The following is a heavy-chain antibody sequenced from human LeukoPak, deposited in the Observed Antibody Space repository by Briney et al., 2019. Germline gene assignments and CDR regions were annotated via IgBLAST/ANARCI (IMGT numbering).Heavy chain of an antibody. D-gene: IGHD5-18*01. CDR1: GYTFTSYD. Sequence: ASVKVSCKASGYTFTSYDINWVRQATGQGLEWMGWMNPNSGNTGYAQKFQGRVTMTRNISISTAYMEPSSLRSEDTAVYYCARVRRGYSYGYYYYGMDVWGQGTTVTVSS. V-gene: IGHV1-8*01. CDR3: ARVRRGYSYGYYYYGMDV. J-gene: IGHJ6*02. CDR2: MNPNSGNT.